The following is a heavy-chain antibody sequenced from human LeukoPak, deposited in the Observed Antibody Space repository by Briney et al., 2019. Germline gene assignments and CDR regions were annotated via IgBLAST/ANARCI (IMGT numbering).Heavy chain of an antibody. V-gene: IGHV3-33*06. CDR3: AKYDCSSTSCYFDY. J-gene: IGHJ4*02. D-gene: IGHD2-2*01. Sequence: SLRLSCAASGFTFSNYGMHWVRQAPGKGLGWVAIIWYDGSNKYYTDSVKGRFTISRDNSKNTLYLQMNSLRAEDTAVYYCAKYDCSSTSCYFDYWGQGTLVTVSS. CDR1: GFTFSNYG. CDR2: IWYDGSNK.